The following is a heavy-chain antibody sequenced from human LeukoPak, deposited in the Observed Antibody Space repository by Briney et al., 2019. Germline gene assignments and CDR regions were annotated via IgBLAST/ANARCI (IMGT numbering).Heavy chain of an antibody. CDR3: AREQQLGIFDY. V-gene: IGHV3-21*01. D-gene: IGHD6-13*01. CDR2: ISSSSSYI. J-gene: IGHJ4*02. CDR1: GFTFSSYS. Sequence: GGSLRLSCAASGFTFSSYSMNWVRQAPGKGLEWVSSISSSSSYIYYADSVKGRFTISRDNAKNSLHLQMNSLRAEDTAVYYCAREQQLGIFDYWGQGTLVTVSS.